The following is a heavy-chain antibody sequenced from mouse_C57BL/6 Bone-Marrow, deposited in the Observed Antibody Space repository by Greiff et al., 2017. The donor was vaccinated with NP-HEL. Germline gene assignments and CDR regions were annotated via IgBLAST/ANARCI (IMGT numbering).Heavy chain of an antibody. CDR1: GFTFSSYG. J-gene: IGHJ1*03. V-gene: IGHV5-6*01. CDR3: ASPYFDV. Sequence: EVQVVESGGDLVKPGGSLKLSCAASGFTFSSYGMSWVRQTPDKRLERVATISSGGSYPYYPDSVKGRFTISRDNAKNTLYLQMSSLKSEDTAMYYCASPYFDVWGTGTTVTVSS. CDR2: ISSGGSYP.